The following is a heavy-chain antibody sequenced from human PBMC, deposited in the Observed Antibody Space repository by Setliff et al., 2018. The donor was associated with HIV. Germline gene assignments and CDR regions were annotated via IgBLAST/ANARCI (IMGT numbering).Heavy chain of an antibody. J-gene: IGHJ4*02. Sequence: SETLSLTCTVSGGSISSSSYYWGWIRLPPGKGLEWIGTIFYSGFTYYNLSLRSRVTISVDTSKNQFSLKVSSVTAADTAVYYCARRDSSGYYLDFDYWGQGTLVTVSS. V-gene: IGHV4-39*01. CDR1: GGSISSSSYY. CDR2: IFYSGFT. CDR3: ARRDSSGYYLDFDY. D-gene: IGHD3-22*01.